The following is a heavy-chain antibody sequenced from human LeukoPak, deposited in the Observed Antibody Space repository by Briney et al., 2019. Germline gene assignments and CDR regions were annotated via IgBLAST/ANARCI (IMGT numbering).Heavy chain of an antibody. CDR3: ATEKGDSPDY. V-gene: IGHV3-23*01. J-gene: IGHJ4*02. Sequence: GGSLRLSCAASGFSFSSYAMSWVRQAPGKGLEWVSGISASGGRTYYEDSVKGRFTISRDNSKTMIYLQMSSLGAEDTAVYYCATEKGDSPDYWGQGTLVTVSS. CDR1: GFSFSSYA. CDR2: ISASGGRT. D-gene: IGHD2-21*01.